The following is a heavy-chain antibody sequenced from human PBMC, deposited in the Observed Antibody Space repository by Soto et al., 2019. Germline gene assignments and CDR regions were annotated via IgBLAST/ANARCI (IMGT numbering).Heavy chain of an antibody. CDR2: IYYSGST. Sequence: PSETLSLTCTVSGGSISSYYWSWIRQPPGKGLEWIGYIYYSGSTNYNPSLKSRVTISVDTSKNQFSLKLSSVTAADTAVYYCARLEPYYYNYMDVWGKGTTITVSS. CDR1: GGSISSYY. CDR3: ARLEPYYYNYMDV. J-gene: IGHJ6*03. V-gene: IGHV4-59*08.